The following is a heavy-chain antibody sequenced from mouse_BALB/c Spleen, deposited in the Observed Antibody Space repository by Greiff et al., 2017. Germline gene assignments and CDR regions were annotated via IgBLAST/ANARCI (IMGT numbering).Heavy chain of an antibody. CDR1: GYSITSDYA. CDR2: ISYSGST. CDR3: ARSYGNYYYFDY. D-gene: IGHD2-1*01. J-gene: IGHJ2*01. Sequence: EVQLQESGPGLVKPSQSLSLTCTVTGYSITSDYAWNWIRQFPGNKLEWMGYISYSGSTSYNPSLKSRISITRDTSKNQFFLQLNSVTTEDTATYYCARSYGNYYYFDYWGQGTTLTVSS. V-gene: IGHV3-2*02.